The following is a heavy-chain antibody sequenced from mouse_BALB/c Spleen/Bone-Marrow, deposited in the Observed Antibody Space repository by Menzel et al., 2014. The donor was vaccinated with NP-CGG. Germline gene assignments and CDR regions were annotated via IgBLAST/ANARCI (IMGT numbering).Heavy chain of an antibody. CDR2: IYPGDGDT. D-gene: IGHD4-1*02. CDR1: GYAFSSSW. J-gene: IGHJ4*01. Sequence: VQLQQSGPELVKPGASVKIPCKASGYAFSSSWMNWVKQRPGQGLEWIGRIYPGDGDTKYNGKFKGKATLTADKSSSTAYMQLSSLTSVDSAVYFCARPLNWDPYAMDYWGQGTSVTVSS. CDR3: ARPLNWDPYAMDY. V-gene: IGHV1-82*01.